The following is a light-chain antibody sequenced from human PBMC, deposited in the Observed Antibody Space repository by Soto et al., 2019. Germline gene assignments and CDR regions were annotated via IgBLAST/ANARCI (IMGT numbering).Light chain of an antibody. Sequence: VLTQSPGALSLSPGERATLSCRASQNVSNNYLAWYQQKPGQAPRLLIYGASNRATGIRDRFSGSGSGTDLTLTISRLEPEDFAVYYCQQYGSSGTFGQGTKVDI. CDR2: GAS. J-gene: IGKJ1*01. CDR3: QQYGSSGT. CDR1: QNVSNNY. V-gene: IGKV3-20*01.